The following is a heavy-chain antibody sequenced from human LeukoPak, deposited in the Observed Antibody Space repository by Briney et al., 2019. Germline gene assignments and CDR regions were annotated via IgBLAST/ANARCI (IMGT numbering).Heavy chain of an antibody. V-gene: IGHV4-34*01. J-gene: IGHJ4*02. CDR2: INHSGST. CDR3: ARDPYYYDSSGYN. D-gene: IGHD3-22*01. CDR1: GYSINSGYY. Sequence: SETLSLTCSVSGYSINSGYYWSWIRQPPGKGLEWIGEINHSGSTNYNPSLKSRVTISVDTSKNQFSLKLSSVTAADTAVYYCARDPYYYDSSGYNWGQGTLVTVSS.